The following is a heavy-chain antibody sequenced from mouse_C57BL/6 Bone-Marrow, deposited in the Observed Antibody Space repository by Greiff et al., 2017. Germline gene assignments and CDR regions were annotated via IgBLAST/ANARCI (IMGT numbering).Heavy chain of an antibody. CDR1: GFSFNTYA. D-gene: IGHD3-3*01. Sequence: EVQLVESGGGLVQPKGSLKLSCAASGFSFNTYAMNWVRQAPGKGLEWVARIRSKSNNYATYYADSVKDRFTISRDDSESMLYLQMNNLKADDTAMYYCGRGTGTSDFDYWGQGTTLTVSS. J-gene: IGHJ2*01. CDR3: GRGTGTSDFDY. CDR2: IRSKSNNYAT. V-gene: IGHV10-1*01.